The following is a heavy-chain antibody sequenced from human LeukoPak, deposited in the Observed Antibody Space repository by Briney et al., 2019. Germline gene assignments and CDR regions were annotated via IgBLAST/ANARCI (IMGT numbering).Heavy chain of an antibody. CDR2: IKQDGSEK. CDR3: ARGALSVGSCYYFDY. V-gene: IGHV3-7*04. J-gene: IGHJ4*02. D-gene: IGHD2-15*01. CDR1: GFTFSSYW. Sequence: GGSLRLSCAASGFTFSSYWMSWVRQAPGKGLEWVANIKQDGSEKYYVDSVKGRFTISRDNAKNSLYLQMNSLRAEDTAVYYCARGALSVGSCYYFDYWGQGTLATVSS.